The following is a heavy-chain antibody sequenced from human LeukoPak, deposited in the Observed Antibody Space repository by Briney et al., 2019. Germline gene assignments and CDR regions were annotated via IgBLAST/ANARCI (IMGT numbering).Heavy chain of an antibody. CDR3: AKVRQAMVRGVNWFDP. CDR1: GFTFSSYG. CDR2: ISYDGSNK. D-gene: IGHD3-10*01. J-gene: IGHJ5*02. Sequence: PGRSLRLSCAASGFTFSSYGMHWVRQAPGKGPEWVAVISYDGSNKYYADSVKGRFTISRDNSKNTLYLQMNSLRAEDTAVYYCAKVRQAMVRGVNWFDPWGQGTLVTVSS. V-gene: IGHV3-30*18.